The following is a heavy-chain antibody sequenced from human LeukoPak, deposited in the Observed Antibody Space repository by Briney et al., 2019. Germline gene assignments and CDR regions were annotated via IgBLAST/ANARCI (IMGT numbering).Heavy chain of an antibody. CDR2: MYTSGTT. J-gene: IGHJ3*01. D-gene: IGHD1-26*01. Sequence: SETLSLTCTVSGGSISSGSYYWSWIRQPAGKGLEWIGRMYTSGTTNYNPSLQSRVTISVDTSKNQFSLKLSSVTAADTALYYCARTVGPTTRAFAVWGQGTMVIVSS. CDR1: GGSISSGSYY. V-gene: IGHV4-61*02. CDR3: ARTVGPTTRAFAV.